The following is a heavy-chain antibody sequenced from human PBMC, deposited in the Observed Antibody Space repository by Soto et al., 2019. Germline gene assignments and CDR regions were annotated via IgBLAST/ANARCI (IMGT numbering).Heavy chain of an antibody. CDR3: ARDLREWLFPLRVDYYYAMDV. D-gene: IGHD3-3*01. CDR1: GYTFTSYG. J-gene: IGHJ6*02. V-gene: IGHV1-18*04. Sequence: AAVKVSCKASGYTFTSYGISWVRQAPGQGLEWMGWISAYNGNTNYAQKLQGRVTMTTDTSTSTAYMELRSLRSDDTAVYYCARDLREWLFPLRVDYYYAMDVWVQGTKVTVSS. CDR2: ISAYNGNT.